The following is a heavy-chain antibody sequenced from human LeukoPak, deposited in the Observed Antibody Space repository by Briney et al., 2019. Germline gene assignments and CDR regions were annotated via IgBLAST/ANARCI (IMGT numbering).Heavy chain of an antibody. CDR1: GGSIISGSFY. Sequence: SETLSLTCTVSGGSIISGSFYGGWVRQPPGKGLEWIGNVYYSGSTYYNPSLKSRVTISVDTSKNQFSLKLSSVTAADTAVYYCARRRAAAGTDYYYYYMDVWGKGTTVTISS. J-gene: IGHJ6*03. CDR2: VYYSGST. D-gene: IGHD6-13*01. CDR3: ARRRAAAGTDYYYYYMDV. V-gene: IGHV4-39*01.